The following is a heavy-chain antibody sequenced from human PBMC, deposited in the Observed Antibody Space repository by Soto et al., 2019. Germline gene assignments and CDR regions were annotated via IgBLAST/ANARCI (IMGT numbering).Heavy chain of an antibody. J-gene: IGHJ4*02. D-gene: IGHD3-10*01. CDR2: MNPNRTNT. Sequence: GASVKVSCKASGYTFTTYDINWVRQAPGQGLEWMGWMNPNRTNTGYAEKFQGRVTMTRDTSISTAYMELSSLRYDDTAVDYCARYFSGPMDYWGRGTLVTVSS. CDR1: GYTFTTYD. V-gene: IGHV1-8*01. CDR3: ARYFSGPMDY.